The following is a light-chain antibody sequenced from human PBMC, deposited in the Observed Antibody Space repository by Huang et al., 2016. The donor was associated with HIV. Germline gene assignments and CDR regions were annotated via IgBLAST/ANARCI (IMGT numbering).Light chain of an antibody. CDR2: KVS. CDR3: MQGSHWPPWT. J-gene: IGKJ1*01. Sequence: DVVLTQSPLSLPVTLGQPASISCKSNQSLVYSDGGTYLSWFHQRPGLSPRRLIYKVSKRDSGVPDRFSGSGSGSDFILKISRVEAEDVGVYYCMQGSHWPPWTFGPGTKVEIK. CDR1: QSLVYSDGGTY. V-gene: IGKV2-30*01.